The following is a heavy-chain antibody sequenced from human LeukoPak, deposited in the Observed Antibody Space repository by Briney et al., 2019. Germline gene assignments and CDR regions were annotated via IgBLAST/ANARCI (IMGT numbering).Heavy chain of an antibody. Sequence: GGSLRLSCAASGFTFSSYWMSWVRQAPGKGLEWVAVISHEGSNKYYADSVKGRFTISRDNSKNMVYLQMNSLRAEDTAVYYCARTREQWQVLDYWGQGTLVTVSS. V-gene: IGHV3-30*03. CDR3: ARTREQWQVLDY. CDR2: ISHEGSNK. CDR1: GFTFSSYW. D-gene: IGHD6-19*01. J-gene: IGHJ4*02.